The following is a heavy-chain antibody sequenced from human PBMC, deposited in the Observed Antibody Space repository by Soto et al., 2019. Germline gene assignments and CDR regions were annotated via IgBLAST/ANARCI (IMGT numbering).Heavy chain of an antibody. CDR3: ATSNFRRGVYYYYGMDV. D-gene: IGHD3-16*01. V-gene: IGHV5-51*01. Sequence: GESLKISCKGFGYSFTSYWIAWGRQMSGKSLEWMGIIYPGDSDTRYSPSFQGQVTISADKSISTAYLQWRSLKASDTAMYYCATSNFRRGVYYYYGMDVWGQGTTVTVSS. CDR2: IYPGDSDT. J-gene: IGHJ6*02. CDR1: GYSFTSYW.